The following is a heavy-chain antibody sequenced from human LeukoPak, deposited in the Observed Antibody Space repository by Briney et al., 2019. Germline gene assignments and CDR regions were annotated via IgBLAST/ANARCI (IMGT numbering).Heavy chain of an antibody. CDR3: AKDIVLMVYAIHFDY. CDR2: ISGSGGST. D-gene: IGHD2-8*01. J-gene: IGHJ4*02. Sequence: GGSLRLSCAASGFTFSSYAMSWVRQAPGKGLEWVSAISGSGGSTYYADSVKGRFTISRDNSKNTLYLQMNSLRAEDTAVYYWAKDIVLMVYAIHFDYWGQGTLVTVSS. CDR1: GFTFSSYA. V-gene: IGHV3-23*01.